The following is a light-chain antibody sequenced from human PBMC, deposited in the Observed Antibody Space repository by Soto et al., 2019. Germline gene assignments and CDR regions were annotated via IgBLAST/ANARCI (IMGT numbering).Light chain of an antibody. CDR3: QQRSNWPIT. J-gene: IGKJ3*01. Sequence: EIVMTQSPVTLSMSPGERATFSCRASQTISTNLAWYHKKPGQAPRLLIYGASTRATGIPARFSGSGSGTDFTLTISSLEPEDFAVYYCQQRSNWPITFGPGTKVDN. CDR2: GAS. CDR1: QTISTN. V-gene: IGKV3-11*01.